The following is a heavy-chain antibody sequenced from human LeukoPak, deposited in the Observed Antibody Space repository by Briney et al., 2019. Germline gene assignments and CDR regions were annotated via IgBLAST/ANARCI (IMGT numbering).Heavy chain of an antibody. J-gene: IGHJ4*02. CDR2: INHSGST. CDR3: ARQKTYDLIRFDY. D-gene: IGHD5-12*01. CDR1: GGSIHTGGYY. Sequence: SQTLSLTCAVSGGSIHTGGYYWSWIRQPPGKGLEWIGEINHSGSTNYDPSLKSRVTISVDTSKNQFSLKLSSVTAADTAVYYCARQKTYDLIRFDYWGQGTLVTVSS. V-gene: IGHV4-34*01.